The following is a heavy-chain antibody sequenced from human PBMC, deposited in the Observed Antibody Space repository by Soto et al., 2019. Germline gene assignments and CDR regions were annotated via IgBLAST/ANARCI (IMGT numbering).Heavy chain of an antibody. D-gene: IGHD3-3*01. CDR2: IISSSSTI. Sequence: PGGSLRLSCAASGFTFSSYSRNWVRQAPGKGLEWVSYIISSSSTIYYADSVKGRFTISRDNAKNSLYLQMNSLRDEDTAVYYCARDAGGEVVIISYYYGMDVWGQGTTVTVSS. CDR3: ARDAGGEVVIISYYYGMDV. CDR1: GFTFSSYS. J-gene: IGHJ6*02. V-gene: IGHV3-48*02.